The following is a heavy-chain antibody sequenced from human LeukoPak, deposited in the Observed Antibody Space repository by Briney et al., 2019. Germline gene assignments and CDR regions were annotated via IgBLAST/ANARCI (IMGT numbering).Heavy chain of an antibody. D-gene: IGHD6-25*01. Sequence: GGSLRLSCTASGFTFGRYAMHWLRQAPGKGLEWVAVIAYDGSNKYSADSLKGQGRFTISRDNSKNTLYLQMNSLRADDTAVYYCAKGGIAAAGHEYWGQGTLVTVSS. CDR1: GFTFGRYA. J-gene: IGHJ4*02. CDR2: IAYDGSNK. CDR3: AKGGIAAAGHEY. V-gene: IGHV3-30*04.